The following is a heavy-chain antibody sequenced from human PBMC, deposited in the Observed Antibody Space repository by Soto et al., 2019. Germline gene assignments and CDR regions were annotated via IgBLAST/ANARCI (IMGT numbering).Heavy chain of an antibody. CDR2: ISAYNGNT. Sequence: ASVKVSCKASGYTFTSYGISWVRQVPGQGLEWMGWISAYNGNTNYAQKFQGRVTMTTDTSTSTAYMELWSLRPDDTAVYYCARDDAVENWFDPWGQGTLVTVSS. J-gene: IGHJ5*02. CDR1: GYTFTSYG. V-gene: IGHV1-18*01. CDR3: ARDDAVENWFDP.